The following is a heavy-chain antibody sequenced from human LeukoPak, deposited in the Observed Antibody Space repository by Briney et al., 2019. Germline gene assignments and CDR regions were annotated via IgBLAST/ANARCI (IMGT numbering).Heavy chain of an antibody. CDR2: IYTSGST. D-gene: IGHD3-22*01. V-gene: IGHV4-4*07. CDR3: ARQIYDSSGVFDY. J-gene: IGHJ4*02. CDR1: GGSISNYY. Sequence: SETLSLTCTVSGGSISNYYWSWIRQPAGKGLERIGRIYTSGSTNYNPSLKSRVTMSVDTSKNQFSLKLSSVTAADTAVYYCARQIYDSSGVFDYWGQGTLVTVSS.